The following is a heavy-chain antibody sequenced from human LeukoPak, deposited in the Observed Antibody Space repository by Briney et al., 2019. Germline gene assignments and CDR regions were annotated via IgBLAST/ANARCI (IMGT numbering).Heavy chain of an antibody. CDR1: GFTFDDYA. D-gene: IGHD6-19*01. V-gene: IGHV3-43*02. J-gene: IGHJ3*02. CDR3: AKDVAVAGTGAFDI. CDR2: ISGDGGST. Sequence: PGGSLRLSCAASGFTFDDYAMHWVRQAPGKGLEWVSLISGDGGSTYYADSVKGRFTISRDTSKNSLYLQMNSLRTEDTALYYCAKDVAVAGTGAFDIWGQGTVITVSS.